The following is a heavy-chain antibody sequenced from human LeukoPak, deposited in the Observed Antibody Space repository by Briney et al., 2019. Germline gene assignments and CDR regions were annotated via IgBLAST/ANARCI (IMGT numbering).Heavy chain of an antibody. CDR3: ARSLAAAYYYYGMDV. CDR2: ISAYNGNT. Sequence: ASVKVSCKASGYTFTSYGISWVRQAPGQGLEWMGWISAYNGNTNYAQKFQGRVTMTRDTSTSTVYMELSSLRSEDTAVYYCARSLAAAYYYYGMDVWGQGTTVTVSS. CDR1: GYTFTSYG. V-gene: IGHV1-18*01. J-gene: IGHJ6*02.